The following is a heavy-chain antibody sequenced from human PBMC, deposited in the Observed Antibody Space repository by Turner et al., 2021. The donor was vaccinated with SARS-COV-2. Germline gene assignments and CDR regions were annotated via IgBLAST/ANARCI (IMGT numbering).Heavy chain of an antibody. Sequence: EVQLVESGGGLVKPGGSLRLSCAASGFTFSSYSMNWVRQAPGKGLEWVPSISSSSSYRYYADSVKGRFTISRDNAKNSQYLQMNSLGAEATAVYYCARWHYFDSSGYYTQAFDIWGQGTMVTVSS. D-gene: IGHD3-22*01. V-gene: IGHV3-21*02. CDR3: ARWHYFDSSGYYTQAFDI. CDR1: GFTFSSYS. CDR2: ISSSSSYR. J-gene: IGHJ3*02.